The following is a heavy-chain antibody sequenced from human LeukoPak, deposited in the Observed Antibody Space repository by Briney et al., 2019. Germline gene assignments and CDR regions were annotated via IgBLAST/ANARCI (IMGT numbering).Heavy chain of an antibody. V-gene: IGHV4-30-2*01. CDR1: GGSISSGGYY. CDR3: ARDGMIAAAGTFYHWFDP. J-gene: IGHJ5*02. D-gene: IGHD6-13*01. Sequence: SETLSLTCTVSGGSISSGGYYWSWIRQPPGKGLEWIGYIYHSGSTYYNPSLKSRVTISVDRSKNQFSLKLSSVTAADTAVYYCARDGMIAAAGTFYHWFDPWGQGTLVTVSS. CDR2: IYHSGST.